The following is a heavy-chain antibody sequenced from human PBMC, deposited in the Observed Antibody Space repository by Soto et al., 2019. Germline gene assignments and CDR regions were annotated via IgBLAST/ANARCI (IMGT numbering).Heavy chain of an antibody. Sequence: SETLSLTCAVYGGFLSESYWTGIRQPPGKGLEWIGEINHVGGTNYNPSLKSRVTMSVDTSQNQFSLRLISVTAADTAMYFCVRIRYQLPSSVLWLDPWGQGTPVTVSS. D-gene: IGHD3-16*01. J-gene: IGHJ5*02. CDR3: VRIRYQLPSSVLWLDP. V-gene: IGHV4-34*01. CDR2: INHVGGT. CDR1: GGFLSESY.